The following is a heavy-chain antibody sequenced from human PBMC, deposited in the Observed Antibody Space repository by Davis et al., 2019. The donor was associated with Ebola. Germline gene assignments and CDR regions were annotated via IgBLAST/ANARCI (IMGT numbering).Heavy chain of an antibody. CDR1: GFTFSSYW. Sequence: GESLKISCAASGFTFSSYWMHWVRQAPGKGLVWVSCINRDGSTTTYADSVKGRFTISRDNAKNSLFLQMNNLRDEDTAVYYCVRGRDIVVVTATPCFGFWGQGTMVTVSS. J-gene: IGHJ3*01. CDR3: VRGRDIVVVTATPCFGF. V-gene: IGHV3-74*03. D-gene: IGHD2-21*02. CDR2: INRDGSTT.